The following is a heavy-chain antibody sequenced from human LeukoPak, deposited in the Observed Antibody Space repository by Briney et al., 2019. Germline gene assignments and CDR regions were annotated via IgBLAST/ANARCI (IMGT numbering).Heavy chain of an antibody. CDR3: ARPDSSGYYVV. CDR2: IYPADSDT. D-gene: IGHD6-19*01. J-gene: IGHJ4*02. Sequence: GESLKISCKGSGYSFSSYWIAWVRQMPGKGLEWMAIIYPADSDTRYSPPFRGQVNISADKSINTAYLQWSSLKASDTATYYCARPDSSGYYVVWGQGTLVTVSS. CDR1: GYSFSSYW. V-gene: IGHV5-51*01.